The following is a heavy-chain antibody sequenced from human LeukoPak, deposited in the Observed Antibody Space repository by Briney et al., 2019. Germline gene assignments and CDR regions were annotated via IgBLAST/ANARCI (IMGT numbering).Heavy chain of an antibody. CDR2: IYPGDSDT. CDR3: ARPYYYDSSGYLDAFDI. D-gene: IGHD3-22*01. J-gene: IGHJ3*02. Sequence: GESLKISCKGSGYSFTSYWIGWVRQMPGKGLEGMGIIYPGDSDTRYIPSFQGQVTISADKSISTAYLQWSSLKASDTAMYYCARPYYYDSSGYLDAFDIWGQGTMVTVSS. CDR1: GYSFTSYW. V-gene: IGHV5-51*01.